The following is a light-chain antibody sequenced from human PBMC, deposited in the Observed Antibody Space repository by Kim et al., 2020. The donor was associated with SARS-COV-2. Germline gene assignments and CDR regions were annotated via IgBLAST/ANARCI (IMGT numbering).Light chain of an antibody. V-gene: IGLV3-1*01. CDR2: QDN. CDR1: KLGDKY. CDR3: QAWDSSTCL. J-gene: IGLJ3*02. Sequence: SYELTQPPSVSVSPGQTAYIRCSGDKLGDKYVCWYQQKAGQSPVLVMYQDNKRPSGIPERFSGSNSGNTATLTITGTQGVDEADYYCQAWDSSTCLFGGGTQLTVL.